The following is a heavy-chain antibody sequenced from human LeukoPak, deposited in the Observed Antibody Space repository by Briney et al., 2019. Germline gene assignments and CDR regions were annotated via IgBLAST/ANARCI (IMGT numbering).Heavy chain of an antibody. J-gene: IGHJ4*02. Sequence: GGSLRLSCAASGFAFSNAWMNWVRQAPGKGLEWVGRIKSETDGGTTDYPVPVKGRFVISRDDSKNILYLQMNSLKTEDTAVYYCNTFRCSGATCFEYWGQGTLVTVSS. V-gene: IGHV3-15*01. D-gene: IGHD2-15*01. CDR3: NTFRCSGATCFEY. CDR2: IKSETDGGTT. CDR1: GFAFSNAW.